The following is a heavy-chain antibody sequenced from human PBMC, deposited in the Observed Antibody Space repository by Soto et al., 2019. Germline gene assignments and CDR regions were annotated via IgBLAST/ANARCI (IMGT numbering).Heavy chain of an antibody. CDR1: GDSISSSSYY. Sequence: SETLSLTCAVSGDSISSSSYYWAWIRQPPGKGLEWIGSIHYRANSYYSPSLKSRITISVDTSKNQISLRLSSVTAADTAVYYCARPLQLAVSGFDHWGQGTLVTVSS. CDR2: IHYRANS. V-gene: IGHV4-39*01. J-gene: IGHJ5*02. D-gene: IGHD3-3*02. CDR3: ARPLQLAVSGFDH.